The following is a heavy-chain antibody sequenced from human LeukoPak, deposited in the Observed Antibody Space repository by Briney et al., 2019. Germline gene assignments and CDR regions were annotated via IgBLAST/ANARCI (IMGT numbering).Heavy chain of an antibody. Sequence: PSETLSLTCAVYGGSFSAYYWSWIRQPPGKGLEWIGEINHSGSTNYNPSLKSRVTISIDTSRNQFSLNLRSVTAADTAVYYCASQRWYESSGWEYGMGVWGQGTTVTVSS. CDR1: GGSFSAYY. CDR3: ASQRWYESSGWEYGMGV. D-gene: IGHD3-22*01. V-gene: IGHV4-34*01. CDR2: INHSGST. J-gene: IGHJ6*02.